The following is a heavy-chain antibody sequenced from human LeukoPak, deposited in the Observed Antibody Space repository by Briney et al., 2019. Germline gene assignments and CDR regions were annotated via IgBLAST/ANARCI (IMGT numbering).Heavy chain of an antibody. CDR1: GGSISNY. Sequence: SETLSLTCTVSGGSISNYWSWIRQPAGKGLEWIGRIYTSGSTNYNPSLKSRVTMSVDTSKNQFSLKLSSVTAADTAVYYCARGSGYTYGYPFDSWGQGTLVTVSS. D-gene: IGHD5-18*01. J-gene: IGHJ4*02. V-gene: IGHV4-4*07. CDR3: ARGSGYTYGYPFDS. CDR2: IYTSGST.